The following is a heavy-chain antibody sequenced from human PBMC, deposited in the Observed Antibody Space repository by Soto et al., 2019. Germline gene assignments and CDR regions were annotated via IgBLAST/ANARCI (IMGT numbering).Heavy chain of an antibody. CDR1: GYTFTSYY. CDR2: INPSGGST. CDR3: ARDGGVRQPDWDGIFEYFQH. V-gene: IGHV1-46*03. Sequence: QVQLVQSGAEVKKPGASVKVSCKASGYTFTSYYMHWVRQAPGQGLEWMGIINPSGGSTSYAQKFQGRVTMTRDTATSTVYMELSSLRSEDTAVYYCARDGGVRQPDWDGIFEYFQHWGQGTLVTVSS. J-gene: IGHJ1*01. D-gene: IGHD3-16*01.